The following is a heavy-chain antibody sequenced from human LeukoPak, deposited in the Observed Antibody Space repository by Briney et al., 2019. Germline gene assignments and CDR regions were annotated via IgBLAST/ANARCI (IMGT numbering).Heavy chain of an antibody. J-gene: IGHJ3*02. CDR3: ARLANNAFDI. V-gene: IGHV3-48*04. CDR2: ISSSSSTT. Sequence: PGGSLRLSCAASGFTFSTYSMNWVRQAPGKGLEWVSYISSSSSTTYNADSVKGRFTISRDNAKNTLYLQMNSLRAEDTAVYYCARLANNAFDIWGQGTMVTVSS. CDR1: GFTFSTYS.